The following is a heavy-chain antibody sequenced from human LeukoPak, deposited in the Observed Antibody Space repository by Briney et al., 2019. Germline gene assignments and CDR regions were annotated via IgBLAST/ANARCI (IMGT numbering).Heavy chain of an antibody. V-gene: IGHV1-18*01. CDR3: ARARPSGYDYSDYYYYMDV. J-gene: IGHJ6*03. CDR1: GYTFTSYG. CDR2: ISAYNGNT. Sequence: GASVKVSCKASGYTFTSYGISWVRQAPGQGLEWMGWISAYNGNTNYAQKLQSRVTMTTDTSTSTAYMELRSLRSDDTAVYYCARARPSGYDYSDYYYYMDVWGKGTTVTVSS. D-gene: IGHD5-12*01.